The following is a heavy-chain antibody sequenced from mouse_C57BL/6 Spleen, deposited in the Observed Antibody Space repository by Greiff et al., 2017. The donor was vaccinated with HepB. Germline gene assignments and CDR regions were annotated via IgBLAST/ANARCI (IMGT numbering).Heavy chain of an antibody. Sequence: QVQLQQPGAELVRPGTSVKLSCKASGYTFTSYWMHWVKQRPGQVLEWIGVIDPSDSYTNYNQKFKGKATLPVDTSSSTAYMQLSSLTSEDSAVYYCARSDYGSSSCYFDYWGQGTTLTVSS. D-gene: IGHD1-1*01. V-gene: IGHV1-59*01. J-gene: IGHJ2*01. CDR1: GYTFTSYW. CDR2: IDPSDSYT. CDR3: ARSDYGSSSCYFDY.